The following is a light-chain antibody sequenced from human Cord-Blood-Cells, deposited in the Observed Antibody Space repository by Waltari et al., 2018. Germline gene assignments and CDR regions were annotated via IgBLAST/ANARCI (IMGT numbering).Light chain of an antibody. CDR2: AAS. Sequence: QMTQSPSPLSASVGDRVPITCRASQGISNYLAWYQQKPGKVPKLLIYAASTLQTGVPSRFSGSGSGTDFTLTISSLQPEDVATYYCQKYNSAPLTFGGGTKVEIK. V-gene: IGKV1-27*01. CDR1: QGISNY. CDR3: QKYNSAPLT. J-gene: IGKJ4*01.